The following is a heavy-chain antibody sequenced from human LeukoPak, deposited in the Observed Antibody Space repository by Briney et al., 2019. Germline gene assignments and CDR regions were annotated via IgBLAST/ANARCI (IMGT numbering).Heavy chain of an antibody. J-gene: IGHJ4*02. D-gene: IGHD3-9*01. CDR3: ARDAGRYFDWLGY. CDR2: IWYDGSNK. CDR1: GFTFSSYG. Sequence: GGSLRLSCAASGFTFSSYGMHWVRQAPGKGLEWVAVIWYDGSNKYYADSVKGRFTISRDNSKNTLYLQMNSLRAEDTAVYYCARDAGRYFDWLGYWGQGTLVTVSS. V-gene: IGHV3-33*01.